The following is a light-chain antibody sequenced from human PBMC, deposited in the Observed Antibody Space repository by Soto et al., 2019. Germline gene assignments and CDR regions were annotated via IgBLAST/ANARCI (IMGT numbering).Light chain of an antibody. CDR2: AVN. CDR3: SSYAGKGV. CDR1: SSDVGDYNY. J-gene: IGLJ2*01. V-gene: IGLV2-8*02. Sequence: QSVLTQPPSASRSPGQSVTISCTGTSSDVGDYNYVSWYQQHPGKAPKLMIYAVNKRPSGVPDRFSGSKSGNTASLTVSGLQAEDEADYYCSSYAGKGVFGGGTQLTVL.